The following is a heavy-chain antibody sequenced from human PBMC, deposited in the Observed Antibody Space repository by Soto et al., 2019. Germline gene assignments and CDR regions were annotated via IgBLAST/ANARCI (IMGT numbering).Heavy chain of an antibody. CDR3: TTRQADD. V-gene: IGHV3-73*01. CDR1: ASTFTDST. Sequence: DGSLRLSCAACASTFTDSTIKWLREASGNGLEWFALNKTKVNSYAPVYAAWVRGMLAISRDDSKNTAYLPINSLRSEDTAMYYSTTRQADDGGHGTTVTVYS. CDR2: NKTKVNSYAP. J-gene: IGHJ6*02.